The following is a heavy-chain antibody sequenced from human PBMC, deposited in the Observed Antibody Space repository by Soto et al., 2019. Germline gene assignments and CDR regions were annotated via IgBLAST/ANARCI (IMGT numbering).Heavy chain of an antibody. D-gene: IGHD1-26*01. CDR3: GNGKDGVRYYYAMDV. V-gene: IGHV3-30*03. CDR1: GLTFRDSG. J-gene: IGHJ6*02. Sequence: QVQLVESGGGVVQPGTSLRLSCVVSGLTFRDSGMHWVRQAPGKGLEWVAVISFDGSERHYRDSVKGRFSISRDNSRNTLYPQMNRLRVHDSAVSYCGNGKDGVRYYYAMDVWGQGSTVTVSS. CDR2: ISFDGSER.